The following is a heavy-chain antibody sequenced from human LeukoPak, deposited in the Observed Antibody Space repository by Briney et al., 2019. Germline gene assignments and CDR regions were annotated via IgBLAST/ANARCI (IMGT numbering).Heavy chain of an antibody. Sequence: GGSLRLSCAASGFTFDDYAMHWVRQAPGKGLEWVSLISGDGGSTYYADSVKGRFTISGDNAKNSLYLQMNSLRAADTAVYYCAQNFYDSSGLYFDYWGQGTLVTVSS. CDR2: ISGDGGST. J-gene: IGHJ4*02. V-gene: IGHV3-43*02. CDR1: GFTFDDYA. CDR3: AQNFYDSSGLYFDY. D-gene: IGHD3-22*01.